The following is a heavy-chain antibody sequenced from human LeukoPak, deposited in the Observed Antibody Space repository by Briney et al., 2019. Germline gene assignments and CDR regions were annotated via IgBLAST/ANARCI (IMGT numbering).Heavy chain of an antibody. CDR1: GFTLSHYW. Sequence: QPGGSMRLSCETSGFTLSHYWMSWVRKAPGKGLEWVANINGDGRARYYVDSVKGRSTISRDNARNSLYLQMNNLKIEHTAMYYCARDYYGPAEYGGPGTLVTVSS. V-gene: IGHV3-7*01. CDR2: INGDGRAR. CDR3: ARDYYGPAEY. J-gene: IGHJ4*02. D-gene: IGHD3-10*01.